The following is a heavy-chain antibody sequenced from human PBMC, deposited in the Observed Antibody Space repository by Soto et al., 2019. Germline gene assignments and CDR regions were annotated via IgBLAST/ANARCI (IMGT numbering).Heavy chain of an antibody. CDR3: VIDLLYTTSSATNY. D-gene: IGHD6-6*01. CDR1: GFTFRSYW. Sequence: EVQLVQSGGGLVQPGGSLRLSCAASGFTFRSYWMHWARQAPGKGLVWVARIGTDGTNTGVADSVKGRFTISRDNAKNTLYLPMNSLRVEDTAVYYCVIDLLYTTSSATNYWGQGTLVTVSS. J-gene: IGHJ4*02. CDR2: IGTDGTNT. V-gene: IGHV3-74*01.